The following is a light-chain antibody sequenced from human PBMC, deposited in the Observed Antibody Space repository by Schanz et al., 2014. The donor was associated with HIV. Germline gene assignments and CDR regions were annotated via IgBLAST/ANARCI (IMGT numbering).Light chain of an antibody. J-gene: IGLJ2*01. CDR1: AGDVGSYDY. CDR2: DVS. V-gene: IGLV2-11*01. CDR3: SSYAGRNTVV. Sequence: QSALTQPRSVSGSPGQSVTISCTGTAGDVGSYDYVSWYQQHPGKAPKLMIYDVSKRPSGVPDRFSGSKSGNTASLTISGLQDEDEADYYCSSYAGRNTVVFGGGTKLTVL.